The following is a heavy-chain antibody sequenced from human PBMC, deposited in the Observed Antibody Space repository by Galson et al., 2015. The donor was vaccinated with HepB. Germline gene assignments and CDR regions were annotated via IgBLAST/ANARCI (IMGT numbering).Heavy chain of an antibody. Sequence: SLRLSCAPSGFSFGSNSMNWVRQAPGKGLEWVSFISTSGDDVYYAESMKGRVTISRDNAKNSVFLQMNSLKTEDTAVYYCVRGGARGQQLGSFWGQGTLVTVSS. V-gene: IGHV3-21*06. J-gene: IGHJ4*02. CDR2: ISTSGDDV. CDR1: GFSFGSNS. D-gene: IGHD1-26*01. CDR3: VRGGARGQQLGSF.